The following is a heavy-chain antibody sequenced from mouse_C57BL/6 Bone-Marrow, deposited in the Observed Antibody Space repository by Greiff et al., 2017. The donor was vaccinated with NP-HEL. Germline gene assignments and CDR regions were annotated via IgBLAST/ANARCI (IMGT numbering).Heavy chain of an antibody. Sequence: DVMLVESGGDLVKPGGSLKLCCAASGFTFSSYGMSWVRQTPDKRLEWVATISSGGSYTYYPDSVKGRFTISRDNAKNTLYLQMSSLKSEDTAMYYCARRGIYYGYYFDYWGQGTTLTVSS. J-gene: IGHJ2*01. V-gene: IGHV5-6*02. CDR2: ISSGGSYT. CDR1: GFTFSSYG. CDR3: ARRGIYYGYYFDY. D-gene: IGHD2-1*01.